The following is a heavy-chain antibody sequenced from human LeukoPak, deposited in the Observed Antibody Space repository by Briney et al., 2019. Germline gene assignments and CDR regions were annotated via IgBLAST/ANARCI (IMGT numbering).Heavy chain of an antibody. CDR2: ISGSGGST. J-gene: IGHJ6*03. CDR3: AKDRSHYYYYMDV. CDR1: GFTFSIYA. Sequence: GGSLRLSCAASGFTFSIYAMSWVRQAPGKGLEWVSAISGSGGSTYYADSVKGRFIISRDNSKNTLYLQMNSLRAEDTAVYYCAKDRSHYYYYMDVWGKGTTVTISS. V-gene: IGHV3-23*01.